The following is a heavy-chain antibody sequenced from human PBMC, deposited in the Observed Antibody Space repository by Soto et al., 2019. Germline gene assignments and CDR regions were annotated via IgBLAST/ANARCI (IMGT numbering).Heavy chain of an antibody. V-gene: IGHV3-74*01. CDR2: IKYDGSST. Sequence: GSLRLSCAASVFTFSSYWMHWVRQAPGRGLMWVSHIKYDGSSTTYADSVKGRFTISRDNAKNTLFLQMNSLTAEDTAVYYCVREETALVHFGMDVWGQGTTVTVSS. J-gene: IGHJ6*02. D-gene: IGHD5-18*01. CDR3: VREETALVHFGMDV. CDR1: VFTFSSYW.